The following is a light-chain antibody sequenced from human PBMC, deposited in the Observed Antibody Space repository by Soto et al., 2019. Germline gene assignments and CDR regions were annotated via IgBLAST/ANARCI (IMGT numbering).Light chain of an antibody. Sequence: EIVLTQSPCTLPLSAGGRATLSCRASQSIGSRYLAWYQQKPGQAPRLLIYGASSRATGIPDRFSGSGSGTDFTLTISRLEPESGAVYYCHQYCRSPYNFGKGTKLEIK. CDR1: QSIGSRY. CDR2: GAS. V-gene: IGKV3-20*01. J-gene: IGKJ2*01. CDR3: HQYCRSPYN.